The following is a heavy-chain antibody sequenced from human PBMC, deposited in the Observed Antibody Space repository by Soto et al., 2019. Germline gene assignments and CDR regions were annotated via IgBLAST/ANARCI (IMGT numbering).Heavy chain of an antibody. D-gene: IGHD4-4*01. Sequence: GGSLRLSCAASGFTFSGYWMYWVRQSPGKGLVWVSRIDGDGTSTGYADSVKGRFTISRDNAKNTLCLQMNSLRAEDTAVYYCARDPRNLGLDPWGLGTLVTVSS. CDR3: ARDPRNLGLDP. V-gene: IGHV3-74*01. J-gene: IGHJ5*02. CDR2: IDGDGTST. CDR1: GFTFSGYW.